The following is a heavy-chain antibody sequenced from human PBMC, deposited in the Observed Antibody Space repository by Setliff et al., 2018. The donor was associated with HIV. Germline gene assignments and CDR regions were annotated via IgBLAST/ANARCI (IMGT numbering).Heavy chain of an antibody. CDR2: IYSGGST. CDR3: AQAQTSVSGSYYQYLQH. CDR1: GFTVSSNY. V-gene: IGHV3-53*01. D-gene: IGHD3-10*01. J-gene: IGHJ1*01. Sequence: PGGSLRLSCAASGFTVSSNYMSWVRQAPGKGLEWVSVIYSGGSTYYADSVKGRFTISRDNSKNTLYLRMNRLRAEDTAVYYCAQAQTSVSGSYYQYLQHWGQGTLVTVSS.